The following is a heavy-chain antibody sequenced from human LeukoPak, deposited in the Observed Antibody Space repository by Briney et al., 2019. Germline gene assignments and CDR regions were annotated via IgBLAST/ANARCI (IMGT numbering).Heavy chain of an antibody. D-gene: IGHD3-10*01. CDR1: GLTFSSYE. CDR2: ISSSGSTI. J-gene: IGHJ5*02. Sequence: GGSLRLSCAASGLTFSSYEMNWVRQAPGKGLEWVSYISSSGSTIYYADSVKGRFTISRDDAKNSLYLQMNSLRAEDTAVYYCARDGYYGSGSYGPNWFDPWGQGTLVTVSS. V-gene: IGHV3-48*03. CDR3: ARDGYYGSGSYGPNWFDP.